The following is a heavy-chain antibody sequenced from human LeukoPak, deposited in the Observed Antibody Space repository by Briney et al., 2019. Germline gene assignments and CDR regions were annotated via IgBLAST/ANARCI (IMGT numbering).Heavy chain of an antibody. J-gene: IGHJ4*03. D-gene: IGHD6-13*01. CDR1: GFTFTDYW. CDR3: ARDGTAAGLYFDL. CDR2: KRQDGGEK. Sequence: GGSLRLSCEVSGFTFTDYWMNLVRQAPGKGPEWVASKRQDGGEKPYVDTVKRRFTISRDNTKNPLSLQLNGLRAKDTAVYYCARDGTAAGLYFDLWGQGALVTVSS. V-gene: IGHV3-7*01.